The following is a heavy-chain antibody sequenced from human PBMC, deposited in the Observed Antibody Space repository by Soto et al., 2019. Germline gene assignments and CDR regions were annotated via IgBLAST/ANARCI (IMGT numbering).Heavy chain of an antibody. CDR2: INHSGST. CDR3: ARPLGVVGATTSFGY. J-gene: IGHJ4*02. D-gene: IGHD1-26*01. V-gene: IGHV4-34*01. Sequence: QVQLQQWGAGLLKPSETLSLTCAVYGGSFSGYYWSWIRQPPGKGLEWIGEINHSGSTHYNPSLKSRVTISVDTSKNQFSLKLSSVTAADTAVYYCARPLGVVGATTSFGYWGQGTLVTVSS. CDR1: GGSFSGYY.